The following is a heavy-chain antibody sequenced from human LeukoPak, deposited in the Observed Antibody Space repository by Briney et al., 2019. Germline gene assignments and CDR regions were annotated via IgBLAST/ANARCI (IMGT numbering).Heavy chain of an antibody. V-gene: IGHV1-69*13. CDR2: IIPIFGTA. J-gene: IGHJ4*02. D-gene: IGHD5-18*01. CDR3: ASRGRGGEDTAMVLAPPDY. Sequence: ASLKVSCKASGGTFSSYAISWVRQAPGQGLEWMGGIIPIFGTANYAQKFQGRVTITADESTSTAYMELSSLRSEDTAVYYCASRGRGGEDTAMVLAPPDYWGQGTLVTVSS. CDR1: GGTFSSYA.